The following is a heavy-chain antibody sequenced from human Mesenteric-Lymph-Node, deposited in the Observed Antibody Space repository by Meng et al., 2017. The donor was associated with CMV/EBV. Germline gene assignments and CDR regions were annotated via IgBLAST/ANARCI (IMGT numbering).Heavy chain of an antibody. V-gene: IGHV2-5*02. D-gene: IGHD3-10*01. CDR3: AHITTSGSGSY. CDR2: IYWDDDE. Sequence: GSFSGCSLSTSGVGVGWIRQPPGKALEWLALIYWDDDERFSPSLKSRLTITKDTSKNQVVLTMTNMDPVDTATYYCAHITTSGSGSYWGQGTLVTVSS. J-gene: IGHJ4*02. CDR1: GCSLSTSGVG.